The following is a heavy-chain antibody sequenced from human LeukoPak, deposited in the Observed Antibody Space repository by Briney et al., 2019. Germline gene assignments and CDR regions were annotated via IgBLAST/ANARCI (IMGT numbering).Heavy chain of an antibody. J-gene: IGHJ4*02. CDR1: GFTFDDYA. Sequence: GGSLRLSCAASGFTFDDYAMHWVRQAPGKGLEWVSGISGSGGSTYYADSVKGRFTISRDNSKNTLYLQMNSLRAEDTAVYYCAKVALAYCGGDCYSIFDYWGQGTLVTVSS. CDR2: ISGSGGST. V-gene: IGHV3-23*01. CDR3: AKVALAYCGGDCYSIFDY. D-gene: IGHD2-21*02.